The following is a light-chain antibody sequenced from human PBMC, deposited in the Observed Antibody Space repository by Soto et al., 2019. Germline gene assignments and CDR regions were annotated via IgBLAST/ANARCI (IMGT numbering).Light chain of an antibody. CDR1: SSNIGSSY. CDR3: AAWDDSLSCVV. Sequence: QSVLTQPPSASGTPGQRVTLSCYGSSSNIGSSYVFWYQHLAGTAPKLLIDRNNQRPSGVPGRFSGSKSGTSASLAISGLRSEDETDYYCAAWDDSLSCVVFGGGTKLTVL. V-gene: IGLV1-47*01. CDR2: RNN. J-gene: IGLJ2*01.